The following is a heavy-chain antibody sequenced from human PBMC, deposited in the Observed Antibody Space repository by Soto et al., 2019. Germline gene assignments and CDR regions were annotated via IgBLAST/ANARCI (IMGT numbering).Heavy chain of an antibody. D-gene: IGHD6-19*01. J-gene: IGHJ4*02. CDR2: VSHDGRNT. V-gene: IGHV3-30*18. CDR3: AKGGRQWLVTSDFNY. Sequence: VQLVESGGGVVQPGRSLRLSCAASGFTFSDYAMHWVRQAPGKGLEWVAVVSHDGRNTHYADSVEGRFTISRDSSKNTVSREMTSLRAEDTAVYYCAKGGRQWLVTSDFNYWGQGALVTVSS. CDR1: GFTFSDYA.